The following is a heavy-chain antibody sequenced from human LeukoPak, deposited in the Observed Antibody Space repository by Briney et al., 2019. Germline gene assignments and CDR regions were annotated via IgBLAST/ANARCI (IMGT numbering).Heavy chain of an antibody. CDR2: ISYDASNK. CDR1: GFTFSRYG. Sequence: SGGSLRLSCAASGFTFSRYGMHRVRQTPGKGLEWVAVISYDASNKYYADSVKGRFTISRDNSKNTLYLQMNTLRAEDTAVYFCAREEHYRRYFALWGRGTLVTVSS. J-gene: IGHJ2*01. D-gene: IGHD3-16*02. V-gene: IGHV3-30*03. CDR3: AREEHYRRYFAL.